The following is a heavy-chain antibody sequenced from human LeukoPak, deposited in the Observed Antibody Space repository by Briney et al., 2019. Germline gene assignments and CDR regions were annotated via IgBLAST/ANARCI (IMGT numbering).Heavy chain of an antibody. CDR3: VRTSNEYCLDENCYRGYSDH. D-gene: IGHD2/OR15-2a*01. CDR1: GFTFSNYG. Sequence: GGSLRLSCAASGFTFSNYGITWVRQAPGRGLQWVSAISVGGGTTYHADSVKGRFIISRDNSENTLYPQMNSLRAEDTAIYYCVRTSNEYCLDENCYRGYSDHWGQGAPVTVSS. V-gene: IGHV3-23*01. J-gene: IGHJ4*02. CDR2: ISVGGGTT.